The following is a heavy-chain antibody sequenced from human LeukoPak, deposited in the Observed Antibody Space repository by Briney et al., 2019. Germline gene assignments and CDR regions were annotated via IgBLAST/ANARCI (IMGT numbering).Heavy chain of an antibody. CDR1: GFTFSSYE. J-gene: IGHJ3*02. Sequence: GGSLRLSCAASGFTFSSYEMNWVRQAPGKGLEWVAVISYDGSNKYYADSVKGRFTISRDNSKNTLYLQMNSLRAEDTAVYYCARGNSYYDSSGYYPTTGAFDIWGQGTMVTVSS. CDR2: ISYDGSNK. CDR3: ARGNSYYDSSGYYPTTGAFDI. D-gene: IGHD3-22*01. V-gene: IGHV3-30*04.